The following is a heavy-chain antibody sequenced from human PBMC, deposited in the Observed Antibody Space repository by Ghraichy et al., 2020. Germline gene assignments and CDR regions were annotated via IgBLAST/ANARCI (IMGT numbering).Heavy chain of an antibody. D-gene: IGHD3-9*01. CDR3: ARALLDYDILTGYYGNYFDY. Sequence: SETLSLTCAVYGGSFSGYYWSWIRQPPGKGLEWIGEINHSGSTNYNPSLKSRVTISVDTSKNQFSLKLSSVTAADTAVYYFARALLDYDILTGYYGNYFDYWGQGTLVTVSS. CDR2: INHSGST. V-gene: IGHV4-34*01. J-gene: IGHJ4*02. CDR1: GGSFSGYY.